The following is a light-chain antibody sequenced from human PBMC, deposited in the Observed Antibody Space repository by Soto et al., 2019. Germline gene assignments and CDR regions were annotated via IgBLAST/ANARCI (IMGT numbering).Light chain of an antibody. CDR1: QRVSSSY. CDR2: GAS. CDR3: QQYGNLYT. J-gene: IGKJ2*01. Sequence: EIVLTQSPGTLSLSPGERATLSCRASQRVSSSYLAWYQQKPGQAPGLLIYGASSRATGIPDRFSGSGSGTDFTLTISRLEPEDFAVYYCQQYGNLYTFGQGTKLEIK. V-gene: IGKV3-20*01.